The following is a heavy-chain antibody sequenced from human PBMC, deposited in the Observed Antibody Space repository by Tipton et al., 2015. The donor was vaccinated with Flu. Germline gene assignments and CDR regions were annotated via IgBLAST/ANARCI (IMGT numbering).Heavy chain of an antibody. D-gene: IGHD6-19*01. V-gene: IGHV5-51*03. J-gene: IGHJ3*02. CDR2: IFPGNSDT. CDR1: GYSFTTYW. CDR3: AAAVAAYAFVI. Sequence: QLVQSGAEMKKPGESLKISCKGSGYSFTTYWIHWVRQMPGKELEWMGSIFPGNSDTRYSPSFQGQVTMSADNSISTAYLQWGRLTASDTGMYYCAAAVAAYAFVIWGQGTMVTVSS.